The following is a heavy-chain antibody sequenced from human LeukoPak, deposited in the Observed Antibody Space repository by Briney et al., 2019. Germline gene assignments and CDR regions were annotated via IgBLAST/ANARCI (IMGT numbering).Heavy chain of an antibody. CDR3: ARGRRYLDGSPPKNYYYYYMDV. Sequence: SETLSLTCTVSGGSISSGSYYWSWIRQPAGKGLEWIGRIYTSGSTNYNPSLKSRVTISVDTSKNQFSLRLSSVTAADTAVYYCARGRRYLDGSPPKNYYYYYMDVWGKGTTVTISS. CDR2: IYTSGST. D-gene: IGHD3-9*01. CDR1: GGSISSGSYY. V-gene: IGHV4-61*02. J-gene: IGHJ6*03.